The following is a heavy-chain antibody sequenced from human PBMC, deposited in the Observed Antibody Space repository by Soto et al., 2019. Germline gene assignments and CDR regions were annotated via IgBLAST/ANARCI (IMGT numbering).Heavy chain of an antibody. Sequence: SVKVSCKASGGTFSSYTISWVRQAPGQGLEWMGRIIPILGIANYAQKFQGRVTITADKSTSTAYMELSSLRSEDTAVYYCARAHSSSDAFDIWGQGTMVTVSS. D-gene: IGHD6-6*01. CDR3: ARAHSSSDAFDI. V-gene: IGHV1-69*02. CDR1: GGTFSSYT. CDR2: IIPILGIA. J-gene: IGHJ3*02.